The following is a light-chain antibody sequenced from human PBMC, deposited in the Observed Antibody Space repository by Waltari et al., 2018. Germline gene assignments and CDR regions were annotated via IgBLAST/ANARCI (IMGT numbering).Light chain of an antibody. CDR1: SPNIGSPYN. J-gene: IGLJ2*01. V-gene: IGLV1-40*01. CDR3: QSYDSGLNGLF. Sequence: QSVLTQPPSVSGAPGQRVTISCNGSSPNIGSPYNVPWYQQVPGRAPKLLIYDDSHRPSGVPDRFSGSKSGTSASLAITGLQAEDEAEYFCQSYDSGLNGLFFGGGTKVTVL. CDR2: DDS.